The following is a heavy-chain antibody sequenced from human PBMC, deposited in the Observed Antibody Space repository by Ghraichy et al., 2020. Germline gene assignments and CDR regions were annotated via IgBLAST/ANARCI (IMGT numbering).Heavy chain of an antibody. CDR2: IYYSGST. CDR1: GGSISSYY. J-gene: IGHJ4*02. Sequence: SETLSLTCTVSGGSISSYYWSWIRQPPGKGLEWIGYIYYSGSTNYNPSLKSRVTISVDTSKNQFSLKLSSVTAADTAVYYCARTRVREYYYDSSGYYDYWGQGTLVTVSS. CDR3: ARTRVREYYYDSSGYYDY. V-gene: IGHV4-59*01. D-gene: IGHD3-22*01.